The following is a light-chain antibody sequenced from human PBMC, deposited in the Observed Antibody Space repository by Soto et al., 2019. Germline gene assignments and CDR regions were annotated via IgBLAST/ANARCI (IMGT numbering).Light chain of an antibody. CDR3: SSYAASTYV. CDR2: EVS. Sequence: QSVLAQPPSPSGSPGHSVPISCTGTSSDVGGYNYVSWYQKHPGKAPKLIIYEVSKRPSGVPDRFSGSKSGNTASLTVSGLQTEDEADYYCSSYAASTYVFGTGTKVTV. V-gene: IGLV2-8*01. CDR1: SSDVGGYNY. J-gene: IGLJ1*01.